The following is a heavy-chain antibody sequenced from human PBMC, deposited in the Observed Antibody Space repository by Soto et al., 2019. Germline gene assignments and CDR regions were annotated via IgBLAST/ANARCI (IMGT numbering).Heavy chain of an antibody. CDR2: IIPIFGTA. J-gene: IGHJ5*02. Sequence: SVKVSCKASGGTFSSYAISWVRQAPGQGLEWMGGIIPIFGTANYAQKFQGRVTITADESTSTAYMELSSLRSEDTAVYYCARDSAGTNWFDPWGQGTLVTVSS. CDR1: GGTFSSYA. D-gene: IGHD3-10*01. CDR3: ARDSAGTNWFDP. V-gene: IGHV1-69*13.